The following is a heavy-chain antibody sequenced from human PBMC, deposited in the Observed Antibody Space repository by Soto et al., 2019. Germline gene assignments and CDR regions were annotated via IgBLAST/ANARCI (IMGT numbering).Heavy chain of an antibody. CDR1: GFTFSHYG. CDR3: AKTLGRKKSSSGYYYGMDV. CDR2: ISDDGSNK. Sequence: QVQLVETGGGVVQPGRSLRLSCAASGFTFSHYGIHWVRQAPGKGLEWVALISDDGSNKYYADSLKGRFTISRDNSKNTLYLQMTSLRAEDTAVYYGAKTLGRKKSSSGYYYGMDVWGQGTTVTVSS. V-gene: IGHV3-30*18. D-gene: IGHD3-10*01. J-gene: IGHJ6*02.